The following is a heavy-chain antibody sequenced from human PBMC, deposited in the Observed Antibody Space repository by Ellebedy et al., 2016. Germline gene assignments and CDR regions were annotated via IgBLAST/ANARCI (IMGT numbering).Heavy chain of an antibody. CDR1: GFAFRNFF. J-gene: IGHJ4*02. CDR2: ISGGGDIT. CDR3: ANDRYYDILTGYFIGDY. V-gene: IGHV3-23*01. Sequence: GGSLRLXCVASGFAFRNFFMTWVRQAPGGGLEWVSTISGGGDITVSADSVKGRFTISRDNSRNTLYLQMNSLRAEDTAVYYCANDRYYDILTGYFIGDYWGQGTLVTVSS. D-gene: IGHD3-9*01.